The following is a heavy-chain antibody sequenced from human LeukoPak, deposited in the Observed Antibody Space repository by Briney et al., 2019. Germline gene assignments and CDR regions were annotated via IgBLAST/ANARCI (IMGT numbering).Heavy chain of an antibody. Sequence: PGGSLRLSCAASGFTFSSHGMHWVRQAPGKGLEWVAVIWYDGSNKYYADSVKGRFTISRDNSKNTLYLQMNSLRAEDTAVYYCASLYGSGNYYPDYWGQGTLVTVSS. V-gene: IGHV3-33*01. CDR2: IWYDGSNK. D-gene: IGHD3-10*01. CDR1: GFTFSSHG. J-gene: IGHJ4*02. CDR3: ASLYGSGNYYPDY.